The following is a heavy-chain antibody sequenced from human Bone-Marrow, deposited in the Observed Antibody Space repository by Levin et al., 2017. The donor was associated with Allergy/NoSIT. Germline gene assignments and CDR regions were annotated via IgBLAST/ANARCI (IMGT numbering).Heavy chain of an antibody. V-gene: IGHV3-23*01. Sequence: RPGGSLRLSCAASGFTFSSYVMTWVRQAPGKGLEWVSSISGSGGTTFYADSVKGRFIISRDNSKNTLWLQMGSLTAEDTAVYYCAKTEICSSSRCTAGPGGRFDPWGQGTLVTVSS. J-gene: IGHJ5*02. CDR1: GFTFSSYV. CDR3: AKTEICSSSRCTAGPGGRFDP. D-gene: IGHD2-2*01. CDR2: ISGSGGTT.